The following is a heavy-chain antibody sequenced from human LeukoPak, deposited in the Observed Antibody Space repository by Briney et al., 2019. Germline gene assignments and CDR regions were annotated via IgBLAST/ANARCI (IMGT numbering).Heavy chain of an antibody. D-gene: IGHD2-15*01. CDR3: ARQKAAIFDF. CDR2: IYYSGST. CDR1: GGSISSSNYY. V-gene: IGHV4-39*01. J-gene: IGHJ4*02. Sequence: SETLSLTCSVSGGSISSSNYYWGWIRQPPGKGLEWIGSIYYSGSTNYNPSLKSRITISIDTSKNQFSLKLNSVTAADTAVYYCARQKAAIFDFWGQGTLVTVST.